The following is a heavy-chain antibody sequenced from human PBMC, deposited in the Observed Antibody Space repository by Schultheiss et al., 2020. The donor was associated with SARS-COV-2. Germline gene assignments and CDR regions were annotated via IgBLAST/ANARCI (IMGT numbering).Heavy chain of an antibody. V-gene: IGHV3-15*01. D-gene: IGHD6-19*01. CDR2: IKSKTDGGTT. CDR1: GFTFNTYG. J-gene: IGHJ4*02. Sequence: GGSLRLSCAGSGFTFNTYGMAWVRQAPGKGLEWVGRIKSKTDGGTTDYAAPVKGRFTILRDDSKNTLYLQMNSLRAEDTAVYYCARVSHSSGWYGYWGQGTLVTVSS. CDR3: ARVSHSSGWYGY.